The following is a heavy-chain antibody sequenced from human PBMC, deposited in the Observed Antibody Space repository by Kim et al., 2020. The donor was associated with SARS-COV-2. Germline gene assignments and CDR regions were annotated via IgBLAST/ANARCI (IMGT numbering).Heavy chain of an antibody. CDR1: GFTFSSYA. J-gene: IGHJ4*02. CDR3: AKVGPTPYYYDSSGYSDDY. V-gene: IGHV3-23*01. D-gene: IGHD3-22*01. Sequence: GGSLRLSCAASGFTFSSYAMSWVRQAPGKGLEWVSAISGSGGSTYYADSVKGRFTISRDNSKNTLYLQMNSLRAEDTAVYYCAKVGPTPYYYDSSGYSDDYWGQGTLVTVSS. CDR2: ISGSGGST.